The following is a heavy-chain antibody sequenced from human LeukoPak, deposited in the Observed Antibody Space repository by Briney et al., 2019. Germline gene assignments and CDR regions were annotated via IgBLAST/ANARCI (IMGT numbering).Heavy chain of an antibody. CDR1: GLTLSDQY. D-gene: IGHD3-16*01. CDR3: ARMTFGGMDI. V-gene: IGHV3-72*01. Sequence: GGSLRLSCVVSGLTLSDQYMEWVRQAPGKGLEWVGRATSKGNNYITEYAASVRGRFTISRDDSRNSVYLQMNRLKTEDTAVYYCARMTFGGMDIWDKGATVTVSS. CDR2: ATSKGNNYIT. J-gene: IGHJ6*04.